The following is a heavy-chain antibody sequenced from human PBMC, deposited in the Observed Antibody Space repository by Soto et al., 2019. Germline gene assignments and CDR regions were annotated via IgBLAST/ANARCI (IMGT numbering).Heavy chain of an antibody. Sequence: GGSLRLSCAASGFTFSSYAMSWVRQAPGKGLGWVSAISGSGGSTYYADSVKGRFTISRDNSKNTLYLQMNSLRAEDTAVYYCAKQRDIVVVPAAYNWFDPWGQGTLVTVSS. V-gene: IGHV3-23*01. D-gene: IGHD2-2*01. CDR2: ISGSGGST. CDR1: GFTFSSYA. J-gene: IGHJ5*02. CDR3: AKQRDIVVVPAAYNWFDP.